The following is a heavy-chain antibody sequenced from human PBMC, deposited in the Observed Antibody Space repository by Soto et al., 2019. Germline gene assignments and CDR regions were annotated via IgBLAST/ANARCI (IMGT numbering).Heavy chain of an antibody. CDR1: GFTFSSYA. Sequence: EVQLLESGGGLVQPGGSLRLSCAASGFTFSSYAMSWVRQAPGKGLEWVSGISGSGDSTYYADSVKGRFTISRDNSKNTLYLQMNSLRAEDTAVYYCAKVQRPFLTPSDYWGQGTLVTVSS. CDR2: ISGSGDST. D-gene: IGHD3-9*01. V-gene: IGHV3-23*01. J-gene: IGHJ4*02. CDR3: AKVQRPFLTPSDY.